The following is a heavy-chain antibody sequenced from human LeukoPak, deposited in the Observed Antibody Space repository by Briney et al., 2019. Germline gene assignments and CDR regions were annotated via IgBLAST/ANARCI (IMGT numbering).Heavy chain of an antibody. D-gene: IGHD6-25*01. CDR1: GFTFSNFP. J-gene: IGHJ4*02. V-gene: IGHV3-23*01. Sequence: GGSLRLSCAASGFTFSNFPMIWVRQAPGKGLEWVSAIGTSGGSTYYADPVKGRFTISRDDSKNTLHLQMNSLRPEDTAVYYCAKDRGFWGQGTLVSVSS. CDR3: AKDRGF. CDR2: IGTSGGST.